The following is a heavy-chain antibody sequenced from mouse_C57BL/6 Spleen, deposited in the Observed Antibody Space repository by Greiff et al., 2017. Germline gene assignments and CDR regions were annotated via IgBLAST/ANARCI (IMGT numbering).Heavy chain of an antibody. Sequence: EVQGVESGGGLVKPGGSLKLSCAASGFTFSDYGMHWVRQAPEKGLEWVAYISSGSSTIYYADTVKGRFTISRDNAKNTLFLQMTSLRSEDTAMYYCARNHLRYDYDEGSWFAYWGQGTLVTVSA. CDR1: GFTFSDYG. J-gene: IGHJ3*01. CDR3: ARNHLRYDYDEGSWFAY. CDR2: ISSGSSTI. V-gene: IGHV5-17*01. D-gene: IGHD2-4*01.